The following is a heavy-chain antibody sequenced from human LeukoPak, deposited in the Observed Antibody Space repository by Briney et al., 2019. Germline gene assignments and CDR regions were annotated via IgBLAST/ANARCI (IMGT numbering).Heavy chain of an antibody. Sequence: SETLSLTCTVSGGSISRCDYYWGWIRQPPGKGLEWIGSIFYSGSTYYNASLKSRVTISVDTSKNQFSLKLSSVTAADTAVYYCARHLTKAARRPKDAFDIWGQGTMVTVSS. V-gene: IGHV4-39*01. D-gene: IGHD6-6*01. CDR1: GGSISRCDYY. J-gene: IGHJ3*02. CDR2: IFYSGST. CDR3: ARHLTKAARRPKDAFDI.